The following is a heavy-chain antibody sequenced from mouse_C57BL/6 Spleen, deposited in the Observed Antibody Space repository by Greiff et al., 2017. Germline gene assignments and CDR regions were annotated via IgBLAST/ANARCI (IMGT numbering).Heavy chain of an antibody. CDR2: IHPNSGST. D-gene: IGHD1-1*01. V-gene: IGHV1-64*01. Sequence: QVQLQQPGAELVKPGASVKLSCKASGYTFTSYWMHWVKQRPGQGLEWIGMIHPNSGSTNYNEKFKSKATLTVDKSSSKAYMQLSSLTSEDSAVYYCARSLNYYGSSDGAYWGQGTLVTVSA. CDR1: GYTFTSYW. CDR3: ARSLNYYGSSDGAY. J-gene: IGHJ3*01.